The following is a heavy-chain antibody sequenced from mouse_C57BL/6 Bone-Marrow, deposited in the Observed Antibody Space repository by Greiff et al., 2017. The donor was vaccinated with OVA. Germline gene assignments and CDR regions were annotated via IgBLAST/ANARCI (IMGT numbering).Heavy chain of an antibody. CDR3: ARGGPFDY. CDR1: GYTFTDYY. V-gene: IGHV1-76*01. CDR2: IYPGSGNT. J-gene: IGHJ2*01. Sequence: VHLVESGAELVRPGASVKLSCKASGYTFTDYYINWVKQRPGQGLEWIARIYPGSGNTYYNEKFKGKATLTAEKSSSTAYMQLSSLTSEDSAVYFCARGGPFDYWGQGTTLTVSS.